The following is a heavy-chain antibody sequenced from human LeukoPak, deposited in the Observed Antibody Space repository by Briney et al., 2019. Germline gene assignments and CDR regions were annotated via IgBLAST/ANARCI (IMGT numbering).Heavy chain of an antibody. D-gene: IGHD3-22*01. CDR3: ARNPPPDDSSGYLDY. CDR1: GFTISNCW. CDR2: MNQDGSRI. V-gene: IGHV3-7*04. J-gene: IGHJ4*02. Sequence: GESLRLSCSASGFTISNCWMTWVRQAPGKGLEWVANMNQDGSRIYYVDSVKGRFTISRDNAKNSLHLQMNSLRAEDTAVYYFARNPPPDDSSGYLDYWGRGALVTVSS.